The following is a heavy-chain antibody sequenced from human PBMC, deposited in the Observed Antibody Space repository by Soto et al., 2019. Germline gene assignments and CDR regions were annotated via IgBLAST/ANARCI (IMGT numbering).Heavy chain of an antibody. D-gene: IGHD1-26*01. V-gene: IGHV3-11*01. CDR3: SRIVSGIPYDFDY. J-gene: IGHJ4*02. CDR2: ISSSGSTI. CDR1: GFTFSDYY. Sequence: PGGSLRLSCAASGFTFSDYYMSWIRQAPGKGLEWVSYISSSGSTIYYADSVKGRFTISRDNAKNSLYLQMNSLRAEDTAVYYCSRIVSGIPYDFDYWGQGTLVTVSS.